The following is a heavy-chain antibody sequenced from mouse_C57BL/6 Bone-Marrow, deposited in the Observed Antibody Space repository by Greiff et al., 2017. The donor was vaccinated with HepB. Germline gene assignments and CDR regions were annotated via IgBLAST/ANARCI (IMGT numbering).Heavy chain of an antibody. D-gene: IGHD2-4*01. CDR2: IDPETGGT. J-gene: IGHJ3*01. V-gene: IGHV1-15*01. CDR1: GYTFTDYE. CDR3: TRSDYDGFAY. Sequence: LVESGAELVRPGASVTLSCKASGYTFTDYEMHWVKQTPVHGLEWIGAIDPETGGTDYNQKFKGKAILTADKSSSTAYMELRSLTSEDSAVYYCTRSDYDGFAYWGQGTLVTVSA.